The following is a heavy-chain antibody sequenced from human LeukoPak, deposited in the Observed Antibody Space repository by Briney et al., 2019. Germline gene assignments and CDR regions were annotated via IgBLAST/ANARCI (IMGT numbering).Heavy chain of an antibody. J-gene: IGHJ4*02. Sequence: ASVKVSCKAYGYTFTPYYMHWVRQAPGQGLEWMGIINPTSANTRYAQKFQGRVTITADKSTSTAYMELSSLRSEDTAVYYCATSRGYSYGTGGVYFDYWGQGTLVTVSS. V-gene: IGHV1-46*01. CDR2: INPTSANT. CDR1: GYTFTPYY. D-gene: IGHD5-18*01. CDR3: ATSRGYSYGTGGVYFDY.